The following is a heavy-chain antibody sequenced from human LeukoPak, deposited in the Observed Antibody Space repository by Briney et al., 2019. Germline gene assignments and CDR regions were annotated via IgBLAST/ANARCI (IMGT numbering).Heavy chain of an antibody. CDR3: AKDRYSSSWDAFDI. CDR1: GFTFDDYA. D-gene: IGHD6-13*01. Sequence: GRSLRLSCAASGFTFDDYAMHWVRQGPGKGLEWVSGISWNSGSIGYADSVKGRFTISRDNAKNSLYLQMNSLRAEDMALYYCAKDRYSSSWDAFDIWGHGTMVTVSS. V-gene: IGHV3-9*03. CDR2: ISWNSGSI. J-gene: IGHJ3*02.